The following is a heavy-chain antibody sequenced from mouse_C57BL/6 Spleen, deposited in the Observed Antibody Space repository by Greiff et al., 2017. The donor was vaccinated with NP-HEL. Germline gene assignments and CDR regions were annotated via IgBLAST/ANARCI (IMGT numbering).Heavy chain of an antibody. Sequence: QVQLQQPGAELVKPGASVKLSCKASGYTFTSYWMHWVKQRPGQGLEWIGMIHPNSGSTNYNEKFKSKATLTVDKSSSTAYMQLSSLTSEESAVYYCAREVYGSSSPYYYAMDYWGQGTSVTVSS. D-gene: IGHD1-1*01. V-gene: IGHV1-64*01. CDR3: AREVYGSSSPYYYAMDY. CDR1: GYTFTSYW. J-gene: IGHJ4*01. CDR2: IHPNSGST.